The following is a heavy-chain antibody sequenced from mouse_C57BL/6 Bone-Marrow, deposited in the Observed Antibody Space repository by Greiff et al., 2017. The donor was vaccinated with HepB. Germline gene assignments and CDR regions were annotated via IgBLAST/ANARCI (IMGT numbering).Heavy chain of an antibody. CDR2: INPSNGGT. CDR3: ARNYSNFYYAMDY. CDR1: GYTFTSYW. J-gene: IGHJ4*01. Sequence: QVQLQQSGTELVKPGASVKLSCKASGYTFTSYWMHWVKQRPGQGLEWIGNINPSNGGTNYNEKFKSKATLTVDKSTSTAYMQLSSLTSADSAVYYCARNYSNFYYAMDYWGQGTSVTVSS. D-gene: IGHD2-5*01. V-gene: IGHV1-53*01.